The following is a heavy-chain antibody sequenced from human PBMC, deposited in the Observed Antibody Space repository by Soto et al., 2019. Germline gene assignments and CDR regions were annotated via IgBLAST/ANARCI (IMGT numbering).Heavy chain of an antibody. Sequence: GESLKISCQASGYTFSAFWITWVRQMPGKGLEWMGTIDPRDSYSNYSLSFQGHVTISADKSIGSAYLHWSTLEASDTGIYYCARLCTGFCTKTTCQHYFGMDVWGQGTTVTVSS. V-gene: IGHV5-10-1*01. J-gene: IGHJ6*02. D-gene: IGHD2-8*01. CDR2: IDPRDSYS. CDR1: GYTFSAFW. CDR3: ARLCTGFCTKTTCQHYFGMDV.